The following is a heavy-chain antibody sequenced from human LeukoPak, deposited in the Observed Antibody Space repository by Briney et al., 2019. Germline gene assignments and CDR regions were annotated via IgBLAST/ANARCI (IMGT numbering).Heavy chain of an antibody. J-gene: IGHJ4*02. V-gene: IGHV4-59*01. Sequence: SETLSLTCVVSGGSISGYYWSWIRQPPGKGLEWIGYGHSSGSTNYNASLKSRATLSVDTSRNDFSLKLTSVTAADTAVYYCARAYKDSSGYQYSFDFWGRGTLVTVSS. CDR1: GGSISGYY. D-gene: IGHD3-22*01. CDR3: ARAYKDSSGYQYSFDF. CDR2: GHSSGST.